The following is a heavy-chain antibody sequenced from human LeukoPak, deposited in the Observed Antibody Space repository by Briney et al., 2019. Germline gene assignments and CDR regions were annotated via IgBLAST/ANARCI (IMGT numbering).Heavy chain of an antibody. CDR1: ELTFSTYW. D-gene: IGHD3-16*01. CDR3: ARGGGLDV. V-gene: IGHV3-7*03. Sequence: GGSLRLSCAASELTFSTYWMSWVRQAPGKGLEWVANIKQDGSEKYYEDSVKGRFTISRDSAKNSLYLQMNSLRVEDTAVYFCARGGGLDVWGQGATVTVSS. CDR2: IKQDGSEK. J-gene: IGHJ6*02.